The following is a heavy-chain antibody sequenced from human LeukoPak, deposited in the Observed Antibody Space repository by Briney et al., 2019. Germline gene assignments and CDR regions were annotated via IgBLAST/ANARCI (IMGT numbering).Heavy chain of an antibody. CDR1: GGSFSGYY. CDR2: FYYTGST. Sequence: SETLSLTCAVYGGSFSGYYWSWIRQPPGKGLEWIGNFYYTGSTNYNPSLKSRLTISVDTSKNQFSLNLNSVTAADTAVYYCAREYRSSSRDYWGQGTLVTVSS. J-gene: IGHJ4*02. CDR3: AREYRSSSRDY. V-gene: IGHV4-34*01. D-gene: IGHD6-6*01.